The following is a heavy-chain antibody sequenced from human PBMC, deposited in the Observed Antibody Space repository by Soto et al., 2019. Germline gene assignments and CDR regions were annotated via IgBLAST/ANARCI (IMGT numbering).Heavy chain of an antibody. J-gene: IGHJ5*02. Sequence: SCAASGFPFSDHAMSWVRQAPGKGLEWVSSITGSGDNSYFADSVKGRFTVSRDNFKNTLFLQMNSLRAEDTAVYYCAKDLYVQPPSGWFDPWGQGTLVTVSS. CDR1: GFPFSDHA. V-gene: IGHV3-23*01. CDR3: AKDLYVQPPSGWFDP. CDR2: ITGSGDNS. D-gene: IGHD1-26*01.